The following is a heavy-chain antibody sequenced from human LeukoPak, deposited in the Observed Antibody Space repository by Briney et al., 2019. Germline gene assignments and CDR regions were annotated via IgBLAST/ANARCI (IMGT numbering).Heavy chain of an antibody. Sequence: GRSLRLSCAASGFTFSSYGMHWVRQAPGKGLEWVAVIWYDGGNKYYADSVKGRFTISRDNSKNTLYLQMNSLRAEDTAVYYCVRYCSSTSCYADYYYYGMDVWGQGTTVTVSS. CDR3: VRYCSSTSCYADYYYYGMDV. V-gene: IGHV3-33*01. CDR2: IWYDGGNK. CDR1: GFTFSSYG. J-gene: IGHJ6*02. D-gene: IGHD2-2*01.